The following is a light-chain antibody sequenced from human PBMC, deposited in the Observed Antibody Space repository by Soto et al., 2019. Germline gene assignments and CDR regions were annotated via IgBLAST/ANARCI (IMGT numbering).Light chain of an antibody. Sequence: QAVVTQPPSVSGAPGQRVTISCTGSSSNIGAGYDVHWYQQLPGAAPKLLIYGNYNRPSGVPDRFSGSKSGTSASLAITGLQAEDEADYYCQSYDSSLSGSVFGGGTKLTVL. CDR2: GNY. CDR3: QSYDSSLSGSV. V-gene: IGLV1-40*01. CDR1: SSNIGAGYD. J-gene: IGLJ3*02.